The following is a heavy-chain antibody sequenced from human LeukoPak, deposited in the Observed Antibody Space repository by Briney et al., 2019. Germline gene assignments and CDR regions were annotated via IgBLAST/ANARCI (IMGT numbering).Heavy chain of an antibody. D-gene: IGHD2-15*01. CDR1: GYSISNGYY. CDR3: ARDGMCGYCSGGSCSACWFDP. J-gene: IGHJ5*02. V-gene: IGHV4-38-2*02. Sequence: SETLSLTCNVSGYSISNGYYWGWIRQPPGKGPEWIGSVYHSGNTYYNPSLKSRVTISVDTSKNQFSLKLSSVTAADTAVYYCARDGMCGYCSGGSCSACWFDPWGQGTLVTVSS. CDR2: VYHSGNT.